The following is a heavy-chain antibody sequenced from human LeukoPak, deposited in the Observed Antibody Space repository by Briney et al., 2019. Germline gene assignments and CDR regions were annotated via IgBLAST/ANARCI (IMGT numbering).Heavy chain of an antibody. CDR2: ISYDGSNK. D-gene: IGHD3-3*01. J-gene: IGHJ6*04. CDR1: GFTFSSYA. V-gene: IGHV3-30-3*01. CDR3: ARDENYYDFSQRGMDV. Sequence: GRSLRLSCAASGFTFSSYAMHWVRQAPGKGLEWVAVISYDGSNKYYADSVKGRFTISRDNSKNTLYLQMNSLRAEDTAVYYCARDENYYDFSQRGMDVWGKGTTVTVSS.